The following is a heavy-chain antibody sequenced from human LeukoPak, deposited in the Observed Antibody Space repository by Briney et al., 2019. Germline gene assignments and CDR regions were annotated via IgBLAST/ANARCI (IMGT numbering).Heavy chain of an antibody. CDR3: ARGQGTVTTH. CDR2: INHSGST. V-gene: IGHV4-34*01. Sequence: PSETLSLTCAVYGGSFSGYYWSWIRQPPGKGLEWIGEINHSGSTNYNPSLKSRVTISVDTSKNQFSLKLSSVTAADTVVYYCARGQGTVTTHWGQGTLVTVSS. CDR1: GGSFSGYY. D-gene: IGHD4-17*01. J-gene: IGHJ4*02.